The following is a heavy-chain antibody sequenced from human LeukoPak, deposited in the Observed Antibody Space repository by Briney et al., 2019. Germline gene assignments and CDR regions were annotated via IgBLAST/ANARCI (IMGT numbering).Heavy chain of an antibody. CDR3: ARGRVPAAGD. J-gene: IGHJ4*02. D-gene: IGHD2-2*01. CDR1: GFTFSSYS. Sequence: GGSLRLSCAASGFTFSSYSMNWVRQAPGEGLEWVSYISSSSTIYYADSVKGRFTISRDNAKNSLYLQTNSLRAEDTAVYYCARGRVPAAGDWGQGTLVTVSS. CDR2: ISSSSTI. V-gene: IGHV3-48*01.